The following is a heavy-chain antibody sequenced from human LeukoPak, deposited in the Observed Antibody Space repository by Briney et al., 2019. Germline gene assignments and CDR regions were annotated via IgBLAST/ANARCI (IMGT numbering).Heavy chain of an antibody. D-gene: IGHD3-3*01. CDR3: AKDLIRDDFWSGPPPADY. CDR2: ISSSSSTI. Sequence: PGGSLRLSCAASGFTFSSYSMNWVRQAPGKGLEWVSYISSSSSTIYYADSVKGRFTISRDNSKNTLYLQMNSLRAEDTAVYYCAKDLIRDDFWSGPPPADYWGQGTLVTVSS. J-gene: IGHJ4*02. CDR1: GFTFSSYS. V-gene: IGHV3-48*01.